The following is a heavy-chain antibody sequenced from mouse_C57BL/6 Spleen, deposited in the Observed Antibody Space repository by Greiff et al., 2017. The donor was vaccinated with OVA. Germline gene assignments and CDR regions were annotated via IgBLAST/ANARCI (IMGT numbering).Heavy chain of an antibody. Sequence: EVHLVESGGGLVQPKGSLKLSCAASGFSFNTYAMNWVRQAPGKGLEWVARIRSKSNNYATYYADSVKDRFTISRDDSESMLYLQMNNLKTEDTAMYYCASNWDGGFAYWGQGTLVTVSA. CDR2: IRSKSNNYAT. J-gene: IGHJ3*01. CDR1: GFSFNTYA. V-gene: IGHV10-1*01. CDR3: ASNWDGGFAY. D-gene: IGHD4-1*01.